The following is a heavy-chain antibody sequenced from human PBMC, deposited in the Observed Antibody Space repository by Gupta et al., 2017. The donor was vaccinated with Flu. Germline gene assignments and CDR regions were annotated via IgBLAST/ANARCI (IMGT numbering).Heavy chain of an antibody. CDR1: GFTFSRYW. CDR3: ARDVRYSGYDTHVGQLDY. J-gene: IGHJ4*02. CDR2: IKQDGSDY. Sequence: EVQLVESGGGLVQPGGSLRLSCAASGFTFSRYWMRWVRQAPGKGLEWLANIKQDGSDYYYMDYVKGRFTISRDNAKKSLYLQMNSLRAEDTAVYYCARDVRYSGYDTHVGQLDYWGQGTLVTVSS. D-gene: IGHD5-12*01. V-gene: IGHV3-7*01.